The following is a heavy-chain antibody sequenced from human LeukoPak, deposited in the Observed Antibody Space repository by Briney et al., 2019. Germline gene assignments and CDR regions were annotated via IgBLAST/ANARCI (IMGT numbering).Heavy chain of an antibody. D-gene: IGHD3-22*01. V-gene: IGHV3-30*01. CDR2: ISYDGSNK. CDR3: ARGGGDYDSSSYYSGYFDY. CDR1: GFTFSSYA. J-gene: IGHJ4*02. Sequence: SGGSLRLSCAASGFTFSSYAMHWVRQAPGKGLEWVAVISYDGSNKYHADSVKGRFTISRDNSKNTLYLQMNSLRAEDTAVYYCARGGGDYDSSSYYSGYFDYWGQGTLVTVSS.